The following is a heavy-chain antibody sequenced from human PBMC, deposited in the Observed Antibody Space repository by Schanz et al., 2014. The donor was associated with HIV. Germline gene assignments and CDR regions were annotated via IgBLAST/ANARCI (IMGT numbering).Heavy chain of an antibody. CDR1: GFTFSDYY. J-gene: IGHJ6*02. Sequence: QVQLVESGGGLVKPGGSLRLSCAASGFTFSDYYMSWIRQAPGKGLDWISYISSSGITIYYVDSVKGRFTISRDNAKNSLYLQMKSLRAEDTAVYYCARPDYDFWVDVWGQGTTVTVSS. V-gene: IGHV3-11*01. D-gene: IGHD3-3*01. CDR2: ISSSGITI. CDR3: ARPDYDFWVDV.